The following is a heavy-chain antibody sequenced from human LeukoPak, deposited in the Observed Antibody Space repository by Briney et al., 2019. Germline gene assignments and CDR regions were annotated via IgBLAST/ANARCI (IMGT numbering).Heavy chain of an antibody. CDR2: INPNSCGT. D-gene: IGHD6-13*01. Sequence: ASVTVSCKASGYTFTGYYMHWVRQAPGQGLEWMGWINPNSCGTNYAQKFQGRVTMTRDTSISTAYMELSRLRSDDTAVYYCARDLFSSSWYVIVYYYGMDVWGQGTTVTVSS. J-gene: IGHJ6*02. V-gene: IGHV1-2*02. CDR1: GYTFTGYY. CDR3: ARDLFSSSWYVIVYYYGMDV.